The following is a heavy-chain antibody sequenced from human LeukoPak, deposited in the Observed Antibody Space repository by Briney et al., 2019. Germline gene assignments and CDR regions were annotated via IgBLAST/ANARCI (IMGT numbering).Heavy chain of an antibody. CDR2: INHGGST. CDR1: GGSFSGYY. Sequence: PSETLSLTCAVYGGSFSGYYWSWIRQPPGKGLEWIGEINHGGSTNYNPSPKSRVTISVDTSKNQFSLKLRSVTAADTAVYYCARPPYCSSTSCYRAFDIWGQGTMVTVSS. CDR3: ARPPYCSSTSCYRAFDI. V-gene: IGHV4-34*01. D-gene: IGHD2-2*01. J-gene: IGHJ3*02.